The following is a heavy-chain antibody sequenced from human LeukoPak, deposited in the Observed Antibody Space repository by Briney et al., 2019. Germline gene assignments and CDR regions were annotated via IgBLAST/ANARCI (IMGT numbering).Heavy chain of an antibody. D-gene: IGHD6-19*01. CDR3: ARTVAGDVDH. CDR1: GGSFSGYY. J-gene: IGHJ4*02. CDR2: INHSGST. Sequence: SETLSLTCAVYGGSFSGYYWSWIRQPPGKGLEWIGEINHSGSTNYNPSLKSRVTISVDTSKNQFSLKLSSVTAADTAVYYCARTVAGDVDHWGQGTLVTVSS. V-gene: IGHV4-34*01.